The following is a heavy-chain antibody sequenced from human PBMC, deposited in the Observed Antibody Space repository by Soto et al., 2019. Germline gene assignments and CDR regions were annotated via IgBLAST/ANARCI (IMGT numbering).Heavy chain of an antibody. Sequence: ASVKVSCKASRYTFTGYYMHWVRQAPGQGLEWMGWINPNSGGTNYAQKFQGWVTMTRDTSISTAYMELSRLRSDDTAVYYSARGGRVGRHRGVGANGEAERYYYYGMDVWGQGTTVTVSS. J-gene: IGHJ6*02. V-gene: IGHV1-2*04. CDR2: INPNSGGT. CDR3: ARGGRVGRHRGVGANGEAERYYYYGMDV. D-gene: IGHD1-26*01. CDR1: RYTFTGYY.